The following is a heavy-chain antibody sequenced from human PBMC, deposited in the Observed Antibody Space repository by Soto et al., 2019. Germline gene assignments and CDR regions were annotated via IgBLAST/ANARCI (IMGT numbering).Heavy chain of an antibody. J-gene: IGHJ4*02. D-gene: IGHD6-19*01. V-gene: IGHV3-23*01. Sequence: GGSLRLSCAASGFTFSSYAMSWVRQAPGKGLEWVSAISGSGGSTYYADSVKGRFTISRDNSKNTLYLQMNSLRAEDTAVYYCAKESIAVAGTGTPYFDYWGQGTLVTVSS. CDR3: AKESIAVAGTGTPYFDY. CDR2: ISGSGGST. CDR1: GFTFSSYA.